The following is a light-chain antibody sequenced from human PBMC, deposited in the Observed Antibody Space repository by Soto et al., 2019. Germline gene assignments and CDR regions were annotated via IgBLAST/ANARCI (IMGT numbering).Light chain of an antibody. J-gene: IGKJ2*01. CDR2: GAS. V-gene: IGKV3-15*01. CDR3: QQAYI. Sequence: EIVMTQSPATLSVSPGERATLSCMASQSVSSNLAWYQQKPGQAPRLLLYGASTRATGIPARFSGSGSGTECTLTISSLQSEDFAVYYCQQAYIFGQGTKLEIK. CDR1: QSVSSN.